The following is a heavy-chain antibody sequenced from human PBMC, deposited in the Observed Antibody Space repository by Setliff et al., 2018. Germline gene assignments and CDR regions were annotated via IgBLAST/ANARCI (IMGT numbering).Heavy chain of an antibody. CDR1: GYTFTNYG. CDR2: ISASNGNT. CDR3: ARDSPTVVTHIRAFDI. J-gene: IGHJ3*02. Sequence: ASVKVSCKASGYTFTNYGISWVRQAPGQGLEWMGWISASNGNTNSAQKLQGRVTMTTDTSTSTAYMELRSLRSDDTAMYYCARDSPTVVTHIRAFDIWGQGTMVTVSS. D-gene: IGHD4-17*01. V-gene: IGHV1-18*01.